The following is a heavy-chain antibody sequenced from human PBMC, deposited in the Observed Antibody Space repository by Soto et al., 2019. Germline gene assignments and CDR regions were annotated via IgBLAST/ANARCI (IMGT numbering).Heavy chain of an antibody. Sequence: GASVKVSCKASGYTFTGYYMHWVRQAPGQGLEWMGWINPNSGGTNYAQKFQGRVTMTRDTSISTAYMELSRLRSDDTAVYYCARARRYQLPTNWFDPWGQGTLVTSPQ. D-gene: IGHD2-2*01. CDR1: GYTFTGYY. CDR2: INPNSGGT. V-gene: IGHV1-2*02. J-gene: IGHJ5*02. CDR3: ARARRYQLPTNWFDP.